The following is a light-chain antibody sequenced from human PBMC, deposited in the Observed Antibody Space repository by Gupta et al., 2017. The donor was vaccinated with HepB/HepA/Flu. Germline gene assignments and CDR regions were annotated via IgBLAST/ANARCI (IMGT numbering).Light chain of an antibody. V-gene: IGLV3-1*01. J-gene: IGLJ2*01. Sequence: SSDLRPPPSVSVSPGQTASIPCPGTRLRDQYASWYQQKPGQSPIVVIYEDTKRASGTPERFSASNSWNTATLTIGGTQARDEADYYCQACDNTLVIFGGGTKLTVL. CDR3: QACDNTLVI. CDR1: RLRDQY. CDR2: EDT.